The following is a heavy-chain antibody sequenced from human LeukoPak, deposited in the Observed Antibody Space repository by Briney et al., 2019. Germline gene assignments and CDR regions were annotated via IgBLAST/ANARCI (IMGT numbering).Heavy chain of an antibody. CDR3: ARHFPGGSGYLYYFDY. Sequence: KPSETLSLTCTVSGVSISSSSYYWGWIRQPPGKGLEWIGSIYYSGSTYYNPSLKSRVTISVDTSKNQFSLKLSSVTAADTAVYYCARHFPGGSGYLYYFDYWGQGTLVTVSS. CDR1: GVSISSSSYY. V-gene: IGHV4-39*01. CDR2: IYYSGST. D-gene: IGHD3-3*01. J-gene: IGHJ4*02.